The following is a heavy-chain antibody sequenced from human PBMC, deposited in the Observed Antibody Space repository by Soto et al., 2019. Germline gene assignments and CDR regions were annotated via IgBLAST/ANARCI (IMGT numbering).Heavy chain of an antibody. V-gene: IGHV3-23*04. CDR2: ITSSGGGT. D-gene: IGHD6-13*01. CDR1: GFTFSAYV. Sequence: EVQLVESGGVVVQPGGSLRLSCAASGFTFSAYVMSWVRQAPGKGLEWVSSITSSGGGTYYADSVKGRFTVSRDNSKNTVYLQMNSLRDEDTAVYYCAKLTAAWGQGTLVTVSS. CDR3: AKLTAA. J-gene: IGHJ4*02.